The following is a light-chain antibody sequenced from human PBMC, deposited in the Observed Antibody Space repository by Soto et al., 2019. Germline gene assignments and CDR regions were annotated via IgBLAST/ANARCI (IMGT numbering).Light chain of an antibody. CDR1: LSNIGAGYE. J-gene: IGLJ7*01. V-gene: IGLV1-40*01. CDR2: GYN. CDR3: ATWDDSLNALYV. Sequence: QSVLTQPPSVSGAPGQRVTISCTGSLSNIGAGYEVHWYQQLPGTAPKLLISGYNNRPSGVPDRFSGSKSGTSASLAISGLQSEDEADYYCATWDDSLNALYVFGTGTQLTVL.